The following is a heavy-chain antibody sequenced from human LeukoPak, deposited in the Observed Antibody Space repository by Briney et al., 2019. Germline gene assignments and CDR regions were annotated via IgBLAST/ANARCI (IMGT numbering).Heavy chain of an antibody. CDR2: ISGSGDNT. J-gene: IGHJ4*02. CDR3: VRLFYYFDY. CDR1: GFTFSSYA. Sequence: GSLRLSCAASGFTFSSYAMSWVRQVPGKGLEWVSVISGSGDNTYYADSVKGRFTISRDNSKNMLYLQMNSLRAEDTAVYYCVRLFYYFDYWGRGTLVAVSS. D-gene: IGHD3-9*01. V-gene: IGHV3-23*01.